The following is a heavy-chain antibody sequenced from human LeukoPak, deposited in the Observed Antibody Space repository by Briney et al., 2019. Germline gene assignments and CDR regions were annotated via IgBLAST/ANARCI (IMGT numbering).Heavy chain of an antibody. J-gene: IGHJ6*02. Sequence: GASVKVSCKASGYTFTRYDINWVRQATGQGLEWMGWMNPNSGNTGYAQKFQGRVTMTRNTSISTAYMELSSLRSEDTAVYYCARPRHYYYGMDVWGQGTTVTVSS. CDR1: GYTFTRYD. CDR3: ARPRHYYYGMDV. CDR2: MNPNSGNT. V-gene: IGHV1-8*01.